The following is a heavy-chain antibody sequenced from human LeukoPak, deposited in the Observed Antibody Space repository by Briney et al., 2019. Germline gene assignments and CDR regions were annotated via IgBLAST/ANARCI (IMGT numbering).Heavy chain of an antibody. CDR3: ARSMGYCSSTSCPLDY. J-gene: IGHJ4*02. CDR2: IIPIFGTA. CDR1: GGTFSSYA. D-gene: IGHD2-2*01. V-gene: IGHV1-69*01. Sequence: GASVKVSCKASGGTFSSYAISWVRQAPGQGLEWMGGIIPIFGTANYAQKFQGRVTITADESTSTAYMELSSLRSEDTAVYYCARSMGYCSSTSCPLDYWGQGTLGTVSS.